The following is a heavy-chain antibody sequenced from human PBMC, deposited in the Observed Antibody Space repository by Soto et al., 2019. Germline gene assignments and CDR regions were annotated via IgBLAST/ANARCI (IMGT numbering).Heavy chain of an antibody. D-gene: IGHD1-26*01. CDR3: ARDRTGAIDAFDI. CDR2: ISSSSSYL. CDR1: GFTFSSYS. V-gene: IGHV3-21*01. Sequence: PGGSLRPSCAASGFTFSSYSMNWVRQAPGKGLEWVSSISSSSSYLYFADSVRGRFTISRDNAKNSLYLQMNSLRAEDTAVYYCARDRTGAIDAFDIWGQGTMVTVSS. J-gene: IGHJ3*02.